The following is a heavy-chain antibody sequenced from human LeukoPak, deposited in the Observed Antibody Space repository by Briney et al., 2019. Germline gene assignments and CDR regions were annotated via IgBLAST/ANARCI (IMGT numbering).Heavy chain of an antibody. D-gene: IGHD7-27*01. Sequence: GGSLRLSCAASGFIFSNYGMSWVRQAPGKGLEWVSSISFSSTHIYYADSIQGRFTISRDNAENSLYLQMNSLRAEDTAVYYCQAGDQNAFDIWGQGTMVTVSS. CDR1: GFIFSNYG. V-gene: IGHV3-21*06. CDR3: QAGDQNAFDI. J-gene: IGHJ3*02. CDR2: ISFSSTHI.